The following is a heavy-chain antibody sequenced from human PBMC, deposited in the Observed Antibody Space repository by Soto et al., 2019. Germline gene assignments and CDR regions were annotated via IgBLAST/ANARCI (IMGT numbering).Heavy chain of an antibody. CDR3: AKDQGSSWYEIDY. CDR2: ISGSGGST. Sequence: GGSLRLSCAASGFTFSGYAVTWVRQAPGKGLEWVSTISGSGGSTYYADSVKGRFTISRDNSKNTLYLQMNSLRAEDTAVYYCAKDQGSSWYEIDYWGQGTLVTVSS. D-gene: IGHD6-13*01. J-gene: IGHJ4*02. CDR1: GFTFSGYA. V-gene: IGHV3-23*01.